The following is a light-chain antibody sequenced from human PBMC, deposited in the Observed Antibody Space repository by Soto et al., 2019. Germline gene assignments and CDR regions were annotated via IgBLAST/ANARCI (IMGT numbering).Light chain of an antibody. CDR3: QQRSNWPRVT. CDR2: GAS. V-gene: IGKV3D-20*02. CDR1: QSVSGTY. J-gene: IGKJ5*01. Sequence: EIVLTQSPGTLSLSPGERATLSCRASQSVSGTYLAWYQQTPGQAPRLLIYGASSRATGIPDRFSGSGSGTDFTLTISRLEPEDFTVYYCQQRSNWPRVTFGQGTRLEIK.